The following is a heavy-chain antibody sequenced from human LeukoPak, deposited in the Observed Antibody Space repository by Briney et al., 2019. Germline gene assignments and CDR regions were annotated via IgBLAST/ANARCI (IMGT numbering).Heavy chain of an antibody. CDR2: IYYIGST. V-gene: IGHV4-59*01. CDR3: ARDYAFDI. J-gene: IGHJ3*02. Sequence: PSETLSLTCTVSGDSISSYYWSWVRQPPGKGLEWIGYIYYIGSTNYNPSLKSRVTISVDTSKNQCSLKLSSVTAADTAVYYCARDYAFDIWGQGTMVTVSS. CDR1: GDSISSYY.